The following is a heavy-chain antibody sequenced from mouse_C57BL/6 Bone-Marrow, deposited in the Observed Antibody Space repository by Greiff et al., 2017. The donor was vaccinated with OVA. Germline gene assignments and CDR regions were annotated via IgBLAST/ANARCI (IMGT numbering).Heavy chain of an antibody. CDR3: GNDVCFDY. CDR2: INPSSGDT. Sequence: VQLQQSGAELVRPGASVKMSCKASGYTFTSYSMHWVKQRPGQGLEWIGYINPSSGDTKYNQKFKDKATLTADKSSSTAYMHLCSLTSEDSAVYYCGNDVCFDYWGQGTTLTVSS. D-gene: IGHD2-1*01. J-gene: IGHJ2*01. CDR1: GYTFTSYS. V-gene: IGHV1-4*01.